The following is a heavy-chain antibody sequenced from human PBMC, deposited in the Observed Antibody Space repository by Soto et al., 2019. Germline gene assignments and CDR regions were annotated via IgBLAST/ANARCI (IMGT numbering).Heavy chain of an antibody. CDR3: GREKYRQPDH. Sequence: QVQLVQSGAEVKKPGASVKVSCKASGYTFTNYGISWVRQAPGQGLEWMGWISTNSGHTDYAQNLRGRDTMTTDTPTPTANRGRRGLSSDDRAVYSCGREKYRQPDHGGGGPRATVPS. CDR1: GYTFTNYG. V-gene: IGHV1-18*04. D-gene: IGHD3-16*02. J-gene: IGHJ5*02. CDR2: ISTNSGHT.